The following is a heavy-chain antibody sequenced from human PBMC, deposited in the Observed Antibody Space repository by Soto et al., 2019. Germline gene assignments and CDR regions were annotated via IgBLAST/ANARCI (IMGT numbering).Heavy chain of an antibody. J-gene: IGHJ4*02. CDR3: AKDHESYGYPYYFDY. CDR1: GFTFSSYA. Sequence: GSLRLPCAASGFTFSSYAMSWVRQAPGKGLEWVSAISGSGGSTYYADSVKGRFTISRDNSKNTLYLQMNSLRAEDTAVYYCAKDHESYGYPYYFDYWGQGTLVTVSS. CDR2: ISGSGGST. V-gene: IGHV3-23*01. D-gene: IGHD5-18*01.